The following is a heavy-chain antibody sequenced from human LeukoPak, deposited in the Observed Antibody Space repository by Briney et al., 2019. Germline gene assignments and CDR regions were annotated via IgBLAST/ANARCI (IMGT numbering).Heavy chain of an antibody. Sequence: GGSPRLSCAASGLTVSSNYISWVRQVPGKGLEWVSVLYTGGNTYYADSVKGGFTISRDNSKNTLYIQMNNLRAEDTAVYYCARVGRGDIYGYADYWGQGTLVTVSS. CDR2: LYTGGNT. D-gene: IGHD5-18*01. CDR3: ARVGRGDIYGYADY. CDR1: GLTVSSNY. V-gene: IGHV3-66*01. J-gene: IGHJ4*02.